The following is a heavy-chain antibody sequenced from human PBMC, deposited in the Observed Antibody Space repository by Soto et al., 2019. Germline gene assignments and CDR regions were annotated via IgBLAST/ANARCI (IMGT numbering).Heavy chain of an antibody. Sequence: SETLSLTCTVSGGSISSYYRSWIRQPPGKGLEWIGYIYYSGSTNYNPSLKSRVTISVDTSKNQFSLKLSSVTAADTAVYYCARDPRTYYDFWSGTPGYFDYWGQGTLVTVSS. CDR3: ARDPRTYYDFWSGTPGYFDY. V-gene: IGHV4-59*01. CDR2: IYYSGST. J-gene: IGHJ4*02. D-gene: IGHD3-3*01. CDR1: GGSISSYY.